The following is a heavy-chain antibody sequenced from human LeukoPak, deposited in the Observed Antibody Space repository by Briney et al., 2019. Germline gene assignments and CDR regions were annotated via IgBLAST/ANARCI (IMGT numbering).Heavy chain of an antibody. Sequence: PSQTLSLTCSVSGDSISSGSYYWSWIRQPAGKGLEWIGLIYASGNTNYNPSLKSRVTISADTSKNQFSLKLTSLTAADTAVYYCATERKMVVAFDFWGQGTLVTVSS. CDR3: ATERKMVVAFDF. J-gene: IGHJ4*02. CDR1: GDSISSGSYY. CDR2: IYASGNT. D-gene: IGHD2-15*01. V-gene: IGHV4-61*02.